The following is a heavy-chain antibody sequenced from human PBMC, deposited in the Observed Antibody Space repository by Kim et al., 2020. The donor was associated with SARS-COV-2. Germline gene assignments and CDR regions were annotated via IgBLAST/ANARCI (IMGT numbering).Heavy chain of an antibody. Sequence: YYADSGKGRFTISRDNSKNTLYLQMNSLRAEDTAVYYCAREPLWDTAMDYWGQGTLVTVSS. CDR3: AREPLWDTAMDY. J-gene: IGHJ4*02. D-gene: IGHD5-18*01. V-gene: IGHV3-33*01.